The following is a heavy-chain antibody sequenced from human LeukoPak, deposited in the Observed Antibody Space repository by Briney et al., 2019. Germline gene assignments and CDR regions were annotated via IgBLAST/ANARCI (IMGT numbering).Heavy chain of an antibody. D-gene: IGHD3-22*01. V-gene: IGHV3-66*02. Sequence: GGSLRLSCAASGFTVSSNYMTWVRQAPGKGLEWISVIYSGGDTYYADSVKGRFTMSRDNSKNTVYLQMNSLRAEDTAVYYCASRDNSGYFAFWGQGTLVTVSS. CDR1: GFTVSSNY. CDR3: ASRDNSGYFAF. J-gene: IGHJ4*02. CDR2: IYSGGDT.